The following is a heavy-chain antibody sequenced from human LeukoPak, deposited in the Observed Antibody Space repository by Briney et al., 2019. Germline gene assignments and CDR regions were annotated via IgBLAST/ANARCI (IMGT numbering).Heavy chain of an antibody. Sequence: GGSLRLSCAVSGLTISNNYLSRVRQAPGKGLEWVSVIYPDGSSYYTDSVKGRFTISRDNSKNTVYLQMNSLRVDDTAVYFCARDRIGRSKDHWGQGSLVTVSS. D-gene: IGHD1-14*01. V-gene: IGHV3-53*01. J-gene: IGHJ4*02. CDR3: ARDRIGRSKDH. CDR2: IYPDGSS. CDR1: GLTISNNY.